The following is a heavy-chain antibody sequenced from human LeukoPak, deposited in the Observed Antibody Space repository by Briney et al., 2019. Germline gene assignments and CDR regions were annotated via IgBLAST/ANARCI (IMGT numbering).Heavy chain of an antibody. CDR3: ARAGHITMVRGVILHNWFDP. CDR1: GFTFSSYD. D-gene: IGHD3-10*01. Sequence: PGGSLRLSCAASGFTFSSYDMHWVRQATGKGLEWVSAIGTAGDTYYPGSVKGRFTISRENAKNSLYLQMNSLRAGDTAVYYCARAGHITMVRGVILHNWFDPWGQGTLVTVSS. V-gene: IGHV3-13*01. CDR2: IGTAGDT. J-gene: IGHJ5*02.